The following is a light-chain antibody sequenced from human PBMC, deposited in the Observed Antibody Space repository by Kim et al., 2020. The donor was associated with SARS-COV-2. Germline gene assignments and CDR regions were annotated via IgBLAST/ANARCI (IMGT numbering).Light chain of an antibody. CDR1: QSSNTY. V-gene: IGKV3-11*01. Sequence: WSRGEAAPLSRRTKQSSNTYLAWYQQKPGQAPRLLIYGASSRATGVPARFSGSGSGTDFTLTISSLEPEDFVVYYCQHHSNWPCTFGQGTRLDIK. CDR2: GAS. CDR3: QHHSNWPCT. J-gene: IGKJ5*01.